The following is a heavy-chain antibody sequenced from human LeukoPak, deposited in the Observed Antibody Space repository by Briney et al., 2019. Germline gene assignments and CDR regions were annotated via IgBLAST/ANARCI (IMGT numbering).Heavy chain of an antibody. CDR3: AKDLSGGQLGTHDY. CDR1: GFTFSDSA. CDR2: IRSKANDYAT. Sequence: GGSLRLSCAASGFTFSDSAIHWVRQASGKGLEWVGRIRSKANDYATAYAGSVNGRFTISRDDSKNTAYLQMNSLKTEDTAVYYCAKDLSGGQLGTHDYWGQGTLVTVSS. J-gene: IGHJ4*02. D-gene: IGHD6-13*01. V-gene: IGHV3-73*01.